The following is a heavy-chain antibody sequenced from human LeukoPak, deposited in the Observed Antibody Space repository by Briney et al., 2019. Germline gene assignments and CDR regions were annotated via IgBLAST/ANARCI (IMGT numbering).Heavy chain of an antibody. V-gene: IGHV4-59*11. CDR3: ARTKFGGPFFAY. D-gene: IGHD3-10*01. Sequence: SETLPLTCTVSNDSINSHYWNWIRQSPGKGLEWIGYISYSGSTNYNPSLRSRVTITLDRSKNRFSLDLTSVTAADTAVYFCARTKFGGPFFAYWGQGALVTVSS. CDR1: NDSINSHY. CDR2: ISYSGST. J-gene: IGHJ4*02.